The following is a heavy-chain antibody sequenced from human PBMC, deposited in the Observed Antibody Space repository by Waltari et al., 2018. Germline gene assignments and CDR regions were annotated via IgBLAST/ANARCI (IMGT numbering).Heavy chain of an antibody. CDR1: GGSISSHY. V-gene: IGHV4-59*11. D-gene: IGHD3-16*01. CDR3: ARVLGDLYYYYGMDV. J-gene: IGHJ6*02. CDR2: IYYSGST. Sequence: QVQLQESGPGLVKPSETLSLTCTVSGGSISSHYWSWIRQPPGKGLEWIGYIYYSGSTNYNPSLKSRVTISVDTAKNQFSLKLSSVTAADTAVYYCARVLGDLYYYYGMDVWGQGTTVTVSS.